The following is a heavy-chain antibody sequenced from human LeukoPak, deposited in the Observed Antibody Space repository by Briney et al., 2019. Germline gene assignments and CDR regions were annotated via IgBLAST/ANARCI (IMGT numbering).Heavy chain of an antibody. Sequence: GGSLRLSCAASGFPFSSYGMHWVRQAPGKGLEWVSLISYDGSNKYYADSVKGRFTISRDNSKNTLYLQMNSLIAEDTAVYYCAKVGLTVTTILDYFDYWGQGTLVTVSS. D-gene: IGHD4-11*01. J-gene: IGHJ4*02. V-gene: IGHV3-30*18. CDR2: ISYDGSNK. CDR1: GFPFSSYG. CDR3: AKVGLTVTTILDYFDY.